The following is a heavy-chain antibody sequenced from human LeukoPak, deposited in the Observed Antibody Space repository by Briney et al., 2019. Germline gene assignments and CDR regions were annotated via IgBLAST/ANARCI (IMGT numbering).Heavy chain of an antibody. CDR1: GFTFNNYA. D-gene: IGHD1-26*01. CDR2: VSGSGTAT. Sequence: PGGSLRLSCAGSGFTFNNYAMSWVRQAPGKGLEWVSAVSGSGTATFYADSVKGRFTISRDDSKNTLFLQMNSLTADDTAVYFCATRTVGAIYHWGQGTLVTVSS. V-gene: IGHV3-23*01. J-gene: IGHJ5*02. CDR3: ATRTVGAIYH.